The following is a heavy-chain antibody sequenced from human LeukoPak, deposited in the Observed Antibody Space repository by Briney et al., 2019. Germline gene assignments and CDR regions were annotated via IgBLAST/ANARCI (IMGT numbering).Heavy chain of an antibody. V-gene: IGHV3-30*02. CDR2: IRYDGSDI. Sequence: GGSLRLSCAASRFVFPSHGMHWVRQAPGKGLEWVAFIRYDGSDIYYADSVKGRFTISRDNSKKTLYLQLHSLRPDDTAVYYCVRDTSVGAAYFDVWGQGALVTVSS. J-gene: IGHJ4*02. CDR3: VRDTSVGAAYFDV. CDR1: RFVFPSHG. D-gene: IGHD2-15*01.